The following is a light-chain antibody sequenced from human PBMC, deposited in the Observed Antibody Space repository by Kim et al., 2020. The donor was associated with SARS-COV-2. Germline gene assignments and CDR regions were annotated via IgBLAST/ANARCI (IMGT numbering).Light chain of an antibody. Sequence: DIQMTQSPSSLSASVGDRVTITCRASQSISSYLNWYQQKPGKAPKLLIYAASSLQSGVPSRFSGSGSGTDFTLTISSLQPEDFATYYCQQSYRARTFGQGPKLEI. CDR2: AAS. CDR1: QSISSY. V-gene: IGKV1-39*01. CDR3: QQSYRART. J-gene: IGKJ2*01.